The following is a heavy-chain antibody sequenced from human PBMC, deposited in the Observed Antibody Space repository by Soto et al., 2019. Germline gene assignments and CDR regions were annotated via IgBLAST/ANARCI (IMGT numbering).Heavy chain of an antibody. V-gene: IGHV2-5*02. CDR1: GFSLTTRGVG. Sequence: GPPLVNRTQTLTLTWTFSGFSLTTRGVGGGWVRQPPGKALEWLALLYWDDDERYSPSLKSRLTITKDTSKKQVVLTMINVDPVDSATYYCAHAGVISTFDYWGPGTLVTVSS. CDR3: AHAGVISTFDY. J-gene: IGHJ4*02. D-gene: IGHD3-3*01. CDR2: LYWDDDE.